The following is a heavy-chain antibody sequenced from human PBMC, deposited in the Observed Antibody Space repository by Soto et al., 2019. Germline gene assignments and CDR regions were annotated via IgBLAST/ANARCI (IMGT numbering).Heavy chain of an antibody. D-gene: IGHD3-10*01. V-gene: IGHV5-51*01. CDR3: ARPVRELRNAFDI. Sequence: DSLTISGKGSGYSFTSYWIGWVRQMPGKGLEWMGIIYPGDSDTRYSPSFQGQVTISADKSISTAYLQWSSLKASDTAMYYCARPVRELRNAFDIWGQGTMVTVSS. CDR2: IYPGDSDT. J-gene: IGHJ3*02. CDR1: GYSFTSYW.